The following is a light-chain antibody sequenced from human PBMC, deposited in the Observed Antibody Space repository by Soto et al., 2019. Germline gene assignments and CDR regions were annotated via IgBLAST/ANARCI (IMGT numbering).Light chain of an antibody. CDR3: QHYNSYSEA. Sequence: AIRMTQSPSSLSASTGDRVTITCRASQDITSYLAWYQQKPGKAPKLLIYAASTLQSGVPSRFSGSGSGTDFTLTISCLQSEDFATYYCQHYNSYSEAFGQGTKVELK. V-gene: IGKV1-8*01. J-gene: IGKJ1*01. CDR2: AAS. CDR1: QDITSY.